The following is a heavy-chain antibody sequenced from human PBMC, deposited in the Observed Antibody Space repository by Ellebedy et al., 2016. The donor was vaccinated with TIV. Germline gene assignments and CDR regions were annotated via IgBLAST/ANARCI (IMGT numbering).Heavy chain of an antibody. CDR3: ARAGRGYSLPLDY. J-gene: IGHJ4*02. CDR2: INHSGST. D-gene: IGHD5-18*01. Sequence: MPSETLSLTCAVYGGSFSGYYWSWIRQPPGKGLEWIGEINHSGSTNYNPSLKSRVTISVDTSKNQFSLKLSSVTAADTAVYYCARAGRGYSLPLDYWGQGTLVTVSS. CDR1: GGSFSGYY. V-gene: IGHV4-34*01.